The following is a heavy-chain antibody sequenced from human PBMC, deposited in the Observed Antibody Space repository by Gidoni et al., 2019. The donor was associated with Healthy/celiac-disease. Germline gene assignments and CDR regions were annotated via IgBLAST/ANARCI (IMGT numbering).Heavy chain of an antibody. CDR3: AREKRPAAHYYYMDV. Sequence: QVQLQQCGAGLLTPSETLSLTCAVYGGSFSCYYWSWTRQPPGTGLEWIGEITHSGSTNYNPSLKSRDTISVDTSKNQFSLKLSSVTAAETAVYYCAREKRPAAHYYYMDVWGKGTTVTVSS. CDR2: ITHSGST. J-gene: IGHJ6*03. D-gene: IGHD2-2*01. V-gene: IGHV4-34*01. CDR1: GGSFSCYY.